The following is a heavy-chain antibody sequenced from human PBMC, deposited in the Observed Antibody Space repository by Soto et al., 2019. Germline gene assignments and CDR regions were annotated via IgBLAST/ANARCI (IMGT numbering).Heavy chain of an antibody. J-gene: IGHJ6*02. Sequence: PGGSLRLSCAASGFTFSTYIMRWVRQAPGKGLEWVSTITASGDGTYYADSVKGRFTISRDNSKNTLFLQMNSLRAEDTAGYFCARWSSTSSGLYSGMDVWGQGTTLTVSS. CDR2: ITASGDGT. D-gene: IGHD1-26*01. V-gene: IGHV3-23*01. CDR1: GFTFSTYI. CDR3: ARWSSTSSGLYSGMDV.